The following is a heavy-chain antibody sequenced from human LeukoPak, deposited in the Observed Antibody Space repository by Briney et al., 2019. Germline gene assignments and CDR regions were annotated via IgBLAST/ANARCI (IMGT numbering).Heavy chain of an antibody. D-gene: IGHD3-22*01. Sequence: PGGSLRLSCAASGFTFSSYWMSWVRQAPGKGLEWVANIKQDGSEKYYVDSVEGRFTISRDNAKNSLYLQMSSLRAEDTAVYYCAQECVDSSGYYYVPNWFDPWGQGTLVTVSS. V-gene: IGHV3-7*01. J-gene: IGHJ5*02. CDR3: AQECVDSSGYYYVPNWFDP. CDR2: IKQDGSEK. CDR1: GFTFSSYW.